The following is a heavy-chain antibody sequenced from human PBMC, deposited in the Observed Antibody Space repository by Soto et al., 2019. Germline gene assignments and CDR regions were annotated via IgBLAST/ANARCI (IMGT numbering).Heavy chain of an antibody. V-gene: IGHV1-69*13. CDR1: GGTFSSYA. D-gene: IGHD1-26*01. CDR2: IIPIFGTA. CDR3: AVPGWELPTYYYYYGMDV. Sequence: SVKVSCKASGGTFSSYAISWVRQAPGQGLEWMGGIIPIFGTANYAQKFQGRATITADESTSTAYMELSSLRSEDTAVYYCAVPGWELPTYYYYYGMDVWGQGTTVTVSS. J-gene: IGHJ6*02.